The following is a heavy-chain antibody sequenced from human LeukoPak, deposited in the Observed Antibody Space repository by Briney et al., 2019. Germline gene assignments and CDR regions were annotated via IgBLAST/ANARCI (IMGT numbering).Heavy chain of an antibody. D-gene: IGHD5-24*01. V-gene: IGHV3-53*01. CDR3: ARRGDGGRALDI. CDR2: LYSGGNT. J-gene: IGHJ3*02. Sequence: PGGSLRLSCAASGFIVSTSYMSWVRQAPGKGLEWVAFLYSGGNTFYADSVKGRFTISRDNSKNTLYLQMNSLRDDTAVYYCARRGDGGRALDIWGQGTMVTVSS. CDR1: GFIVSTSY.